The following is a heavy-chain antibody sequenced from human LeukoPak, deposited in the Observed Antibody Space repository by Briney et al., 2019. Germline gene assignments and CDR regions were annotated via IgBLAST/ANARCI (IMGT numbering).Heavy chain of an antibody. CDR2: IKQDGSEK. D-gene: IGHD6-13*01. CDR1: GFTFSSYW. J-gene: IGHJ4*02. Sequence: PGGSLRLSCAASGFTFSSYWMSWVRQAPGKGLEWVANIKQDGSEKYYVDSVKGRFTISRDNAKNSLYLQMNSLRAEDTAVYYCARAPGSSWYGYFDYWGQGTLVTVSS. CDR3: ARAPGSSWYGYFDY. V-gene: IGHV3-7*01.